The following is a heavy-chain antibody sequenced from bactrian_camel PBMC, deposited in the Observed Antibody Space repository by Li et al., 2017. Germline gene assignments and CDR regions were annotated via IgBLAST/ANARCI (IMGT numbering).Heavy chain of an antibody. D-gene: IGHD7*01. V-gene: IGHV3S40*01. J-gene: IGHJ4*01. CDR2: VYFGGGST. Sequence: VQLVESGGGSVQPGGSLRLSCGASGHTYSSNCMGWFRQAPGKEREGVAFVYFGGGSTYYADSVKGRFTISQDKGKNTVYLLMNSLKPDDSARTTVRMKAAPRPIYVADGDPGDTLARGPRSPS. CDR1: GHTYSSNC.